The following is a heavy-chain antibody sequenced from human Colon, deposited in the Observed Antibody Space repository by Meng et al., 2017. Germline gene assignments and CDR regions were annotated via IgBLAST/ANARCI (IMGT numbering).Heavy chain of an antibody. V-gene: IGHV4-34*01. D-gene: IGHD4-17*01. CDR3: ATGLRHGDWFDP. CDR2: IDHFGIS. CDR1: GGSFSGFY. Sequence: QVAIHHGGAGLLKPSETLSLTCAVSGGSFSGFYWSWIRQPPGKGLEWIGEIDHFGISNYNSSLKGRLTMSVDTSKKQISLTLTSVTAADTAVYYCATGLRHGDWFDPWGPGTLVTVSS. J-gene: IGHJ5*02.